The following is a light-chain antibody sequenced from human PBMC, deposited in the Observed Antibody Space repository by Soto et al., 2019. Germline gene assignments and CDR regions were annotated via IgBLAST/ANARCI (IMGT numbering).Light chain of an antibody. CDR3: QQYDNWPPLT. CDR2: GAS. V-gene: IGKV3-15*01. J-gene: IGKJ4*01. Sequence: EIVMTQSPATLSLSPGERATLSCRASQSVSSNLAWYQQKPGQAPRLLIYGASTRATGVPARFSGSGSGTEFTLTISTLQSEDFAVYYSQQYDNWPPLTFGGGTKVEIK. CDR1: QSVSSN.